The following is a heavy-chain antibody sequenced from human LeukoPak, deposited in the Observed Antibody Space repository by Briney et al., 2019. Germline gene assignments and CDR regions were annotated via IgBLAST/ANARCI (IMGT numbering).Heavy chain of an antibody. D-gene: IGHD3-10*01. CDR2: IYHSGST. CDR1: GGSISSGGYY. CDR3: ERDRYGSGSPYGMDV. Sequence: PSQTLSLTCTVSGGSISSGGYYWSWIRQPPGKGLEWIGYIYHSGSTYYNPSLNSRVTISVDRSKNQFSLKLSSVTAAVTAVYYWERDRYGSGSPYGMDVWGQGTTATVSS. J-gene: IGHJ6*02. V-gene: IGHV4-30-2*01.